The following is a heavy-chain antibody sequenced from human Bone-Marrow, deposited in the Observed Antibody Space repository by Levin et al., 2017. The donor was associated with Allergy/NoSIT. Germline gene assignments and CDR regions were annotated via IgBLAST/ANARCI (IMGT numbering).Heavy chain of an antibody. J-gene: IGHJ5*02. CDR3: ARGLMIGASKMCDL. V-gene: IGHV1-2*02. D-gene: IGHD2-8*01. CDR2: INPNGGGT. Sequence: PMASVKVSCKASGYTFNVYYIHWVRQAPRQGLEWMGWINPNGGGTNYAQKFQGRVTMTRDTSINTAYMELSRLTSDDPDVYYCARGLMIGASKMCDLWGQATLVTVSS. CDR1: GYTFNVYY.